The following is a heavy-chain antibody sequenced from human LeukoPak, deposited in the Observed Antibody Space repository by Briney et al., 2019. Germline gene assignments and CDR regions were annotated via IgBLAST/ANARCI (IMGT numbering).Heavy chain of an antibody. J-gene: IGHJ4*02. CDR1: GFTFSTYW. Sequence: PGGSLRLSCAASGFTFSTYWMSWVRQAPGKGLEWVANIKQDGSEKSYVDSVKGRLTISRDNAKNSLYLQMNSLRAEDTAMYYCARDSAGNDYWGQGTLVTVSS. V-gene: IGHV3-7*01. CDR3: ARDSAGNDY. CDR2: IKQDGSEK. D-gene: IGHD6-13*01.